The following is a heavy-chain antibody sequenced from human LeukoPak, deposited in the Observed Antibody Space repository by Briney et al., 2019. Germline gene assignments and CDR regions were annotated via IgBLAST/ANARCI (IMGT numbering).Heavy chain of an antibody. CDR2: ISWNGGSI. CDR1: GFTFDDYA. Sequence: RPGGSLRLSCAASGFTFDDYAMHWVRQAPGKGLEWVSGISWNGGSIGYADSVKGRFTISRDNSKNSLYLQMNSVRAEDTALYYCAKGQGYSRRETFGYWGQGTLVTVSS. D-gene: IGHD3-22*01. CDR3: AKGQGYSRRETFGY. J-gene: IGHJ4*02. V-gene: IGHV3-9*01.